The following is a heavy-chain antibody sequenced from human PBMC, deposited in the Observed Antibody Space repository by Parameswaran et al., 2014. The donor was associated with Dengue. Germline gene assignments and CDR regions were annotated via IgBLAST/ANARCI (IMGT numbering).Heavy chain of an antibody. Sequence: GESLKISCAASGFTFSSYWMSWVRQAPGKGLEWVANIKQDGSEKNYMDSVKGRLTISRDNAKNSLSLQMNSLRAEDTAVYYCARDTVGIFDYWGQGTLVTVSS. CDR1: GFTFSSYW. CDR2: IKQDGSEK. J-gene: IGHJ4*02. V-gene: IGHV3-7*01. D-gene: IGHD6-13*01. CDR3: ARDTVGIFDY.